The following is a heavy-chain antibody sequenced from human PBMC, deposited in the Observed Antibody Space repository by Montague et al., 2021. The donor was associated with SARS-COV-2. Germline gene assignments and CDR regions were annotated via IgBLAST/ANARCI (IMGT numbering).Heavy chain of an antibody. V-gene: IGHV4-4*07. D-gene: IGHD3-9*01. CDR2: IYASGNT. CDR1: GGSISNYY. CDR3: ARDGSLRFEILIGPRHYYYGMDV. J-gene: IGHJ6*02. Sequence: SETLSLTCTVSGGSISNYYWSWIRQPAGKGLEWIGRIYASGNTNYNPSLKSRVTMSVDTSENQFSLKLSSVTAADTAVYYCARDGSLRFEILIGPRHYYYGMDVWGQGTTVTVSS.